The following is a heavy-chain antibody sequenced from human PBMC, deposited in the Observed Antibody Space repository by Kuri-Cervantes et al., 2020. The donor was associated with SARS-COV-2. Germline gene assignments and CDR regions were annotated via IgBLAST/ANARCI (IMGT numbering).Heavy chain of an antibody. D-gene: IGHD5-18*01. CDR2: IYYSGST. Sequence: ETLSLTCTVSGGSISSSSYYWGWIRQPPGKGLEWIGSIYYSGSTYYNPSLKSRVTISVDTSKNQFSLKLSSVTAADTAVYYCARQGDRGYSYGEFDYWGQGTLVTVSS. V-gene: IGHV4-39*01. CDR1: GGSISSSSYY. CDR3: ARQGDRGYSYGEFDY. J-gene: IGHJ4*02.